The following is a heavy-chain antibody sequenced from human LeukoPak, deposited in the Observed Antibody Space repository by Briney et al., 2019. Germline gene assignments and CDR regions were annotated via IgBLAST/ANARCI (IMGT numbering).Heavy chain of an antibody. V-gene: IGHV3-7*01. CDR3: ARDASPAGTTRYL. CDR2: IKQDGSEK. J-gene: IGHJ4*02. CDR1: GFTFSTYW. D-gene: IGHD1-1*01. Sequence: SGGSLRLSCAASGFTFSTYWMSWVRQAPGKGLQWVANIKQDGSEKSYVDSVKGRFTISRDNAKNSLYLQMNSLRAEDTAVYYCARDASPAGTTRYLWGQGTLVTVSS.